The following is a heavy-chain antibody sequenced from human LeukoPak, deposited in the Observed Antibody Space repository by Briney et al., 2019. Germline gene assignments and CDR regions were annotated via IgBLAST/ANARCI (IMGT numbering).Heavy chain of an antibody. CDR2: IRYDGINK. CDR3: ARENPYSGSCSVDY. D-gene: IGHD1-26*01. Sequence: GGFLRLSCAASGFTFNSYGMYWVRQAPGKGLEWVALIRYDGINKYYADSVKGRFTISRDNAKNSLYLQMNSLRTEDTALYYCARENPYSGSCSVDYWGQGTLVTVSS. J-gene: IGHJ4*02. V-gene: IGHV3-33*07. CDR1: GFTFNSYG.